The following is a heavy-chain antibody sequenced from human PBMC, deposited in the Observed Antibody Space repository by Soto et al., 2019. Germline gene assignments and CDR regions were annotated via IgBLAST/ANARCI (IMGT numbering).Heavy chain of an antibody. D-gene: IGHD6-19*01. J-gene: IGHJ4*02. CDR1: GVPFSSYT. CDR2: IIPILGIA. Sequence: SVKVSCKASGVPFSSYTISWVRQAPGQGLEWMGRIIPILGIANYAQKFQGRVTITADKSTSTAYMELSSLRSEDTAVYYCVRGLSSGWYSNIDYWGQGTLVTVSS. V-gene: IGHV1-69*02. CDR3: VRGLSSGWYSNIDY.